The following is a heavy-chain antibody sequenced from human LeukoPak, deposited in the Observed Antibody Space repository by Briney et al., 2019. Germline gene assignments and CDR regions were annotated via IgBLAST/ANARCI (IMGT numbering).Heavy chain of an antibody. Sequence: GGSLRLSCAASGITFSNYAVSWVRQAPGKGLEWVSSISGSGDGTYFADSVKGRFTISRDNSKNTLFLQMNNLRAEDTAVYYCATVQYQLPPARWPSIYWGQGTLVTVSS. J-gene: IGHJ4*02. CDR1: GITFSNYA. CDR2: ISGSGDGT. V-gene: IGHV3-23*01. CDR3: ATVQYQLPPARWPSIY. D-gene: IGHD5-24*01.